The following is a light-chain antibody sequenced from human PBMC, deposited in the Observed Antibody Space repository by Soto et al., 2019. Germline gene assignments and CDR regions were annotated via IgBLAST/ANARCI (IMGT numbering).Light chain of an antibody. V-gene: IGKV3-15*01. CDR1: QRISSN. CDR2: GAS. J-gene: IGKJ3*01. Sequence: EVLMTQSPATLSVSPGERATLSCGASQRISSNLAWYQQRRGQAPRLLIYGASTRAPGIPARLSGSGSGTDFTLTISSLQTEDFATYYCQQSYSNPVTFGPGTKVDIK. CDR3: QQSYSNPVT.